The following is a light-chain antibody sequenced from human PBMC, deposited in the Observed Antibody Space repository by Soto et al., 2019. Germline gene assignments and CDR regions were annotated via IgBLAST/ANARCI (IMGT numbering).Light chain of an antibody. Sequence: DIQMTQSPSSLSASVGDRVTITCQASHDIRKYLNWYQQKPGKAPKXXIYEASNMETGVPSRFTGSGSGTDVTFTISSLQPEDIATYYCQQYEMFPITFGQGTRLEIK. CDR3: QQYEMFPIT. J-gene: IGKJ5*01. CDR1: HDIRKY. CDR2: EAS. V-gene: IGKV1-33*01.